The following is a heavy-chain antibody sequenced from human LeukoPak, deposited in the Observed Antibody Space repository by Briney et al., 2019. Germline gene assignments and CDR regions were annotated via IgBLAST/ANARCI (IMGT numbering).Heavy chain of an antibody. D-gene: IGHD2-2*01. CDR2: TYYRSTWYN. CDR3: GRRLTQYDCFDP. Sequence: SQTLSLTCAISGDSVSSNSVTWNWIRQSPSRGLEWLGRTYYRSTWYNDYAVSVRGRITVNPDTSKNQFSLHLNSVTLEDTAVYYCGRRLTQYDCFDPWGQGILVTVSS. J-gene: IGHJ5*02. V-gene: IGHV6-1*01. CDR1: GDSVSSNSVT.